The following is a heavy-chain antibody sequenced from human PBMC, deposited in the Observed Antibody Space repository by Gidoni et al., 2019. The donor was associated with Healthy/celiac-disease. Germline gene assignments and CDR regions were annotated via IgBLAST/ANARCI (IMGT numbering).Heavy chain of an antibody. CDR1: GFTFSSYA. V-gene: IGHV3-23*01. J-gene: IGHJ4*02. CDR3: AKDKLELRAFDY. D-gene: IGHD1-7*01. CDR2: ISGSGGST. Sequence: EVQLLESGGGLVQPGGSLRLSCAASGFTFSSYAMSWVRQAPGTGLEWVSAISGSGGSTYYADSVKGRFTISRDNSKNTLYLQMNSLRAEDTAVYYCAKDKLELRAFDYWGQGTLVTVSS.